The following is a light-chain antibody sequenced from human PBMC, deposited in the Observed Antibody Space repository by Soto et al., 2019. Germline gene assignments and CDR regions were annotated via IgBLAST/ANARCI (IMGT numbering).Light chain of an antibody. CDR1: QSISRY. Sequence: DIQMTQSPSSLSASVGDSVTITCRASQSISRYLNWYQLKPGKAPKLLIYAASGLQSGVPSRFSGSGSGTDFTLTISSLQLEDFATYYYQESNSTPMYTFGQGTKLDIK. CDR2: AAS. CDR3: QESNSTPMYT. J-gene: IGKJ2*01. V-gene: IGKV1-39*01.